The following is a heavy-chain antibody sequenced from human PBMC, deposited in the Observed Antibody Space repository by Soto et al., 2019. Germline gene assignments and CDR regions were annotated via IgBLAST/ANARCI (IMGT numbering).Heavy chain of an antibody. V-gene: IGHV3-30*18. D-gene: IGHD2-15*01. J-gene: IGHJ1*01. Sequence: QVQLVESGGGVVQPGRSLRLSCAASGFTFSSYGMHWVRQAPGKGLEWVAVISYDGSNKYYADSVKGRFTISRDNSKNTLYLQMNSLRAEDTAVYYCAKARVAATPYGVYFQHWGQGTLVTVSS. CDR2: ISYDGSNK. CDR3: AKARVAATPYGVYFQH. CDR1: GFTFSSYG.